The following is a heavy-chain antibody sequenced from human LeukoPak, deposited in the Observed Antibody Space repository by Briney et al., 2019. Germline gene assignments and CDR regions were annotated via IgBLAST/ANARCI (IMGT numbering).Heavy chain of an antibody. CDR1: GFTFSSYA. CDR3: ARGLKSTGYSPYYYYYYMDV. CDR2: ISYDGSNK. Sequence: QPGRSLRLSCAASGFTFSSYAMHWVRQAPGKGLEWVAVISYDGSNKYYADSVKGRFTISRDDAKNSLYLQMNSLRAEDTAVYYCARGLKSTGYSPYYYYYYMDVWGKGTTVTISS. V-gene: IGHV3-30*04. D-gene: IGHD3-9*01. J-gene: IGHJ6*03.